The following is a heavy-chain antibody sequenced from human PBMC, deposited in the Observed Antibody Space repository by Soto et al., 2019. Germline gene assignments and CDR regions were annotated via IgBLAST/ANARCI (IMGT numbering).Heavy chain of an antibody. D-gene: IGHD3-10*01. V-gene: IGHV1-3*01. CDR1: GYTFTSYA. CDR3: ARARITMVRGVLAGWFDP. Sequence: GASVKVSCKASGYTFTSYAMHWVRQAPGQRLEWMGWINAGNGNTKYSQKFQGRVTITRDTSASTAYMELSSLRSEDTAVYYCARARITMVRGVLAGWFDPWGQGTLVTVSS. J-gene: IGHJ5*02. CDR2: INAGNGNT.